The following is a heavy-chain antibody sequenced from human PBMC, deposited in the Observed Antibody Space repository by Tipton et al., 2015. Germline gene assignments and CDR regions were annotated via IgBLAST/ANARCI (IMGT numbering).Heavy chain of an antibody. Sequence: QVQLVQSGPEVKKPGSSVRVSCKTSGDTFSSHTFTWVRQAPGQGLEWMGGIIAIFGVADYSQKFQGRFTVTADESTSTVYMELTSLKSEDTAFYYCARDPGIGIGHFDYWGQGTLVSVSS. CDR2: IIAIFGVA. J-gene: IGHJ4*02. D-gene: IGHD1-26*01. CDR3: ARDPGIGIGHFDY. V-gene: IGHV1-69*01. CDR1: GDTFSSHT.